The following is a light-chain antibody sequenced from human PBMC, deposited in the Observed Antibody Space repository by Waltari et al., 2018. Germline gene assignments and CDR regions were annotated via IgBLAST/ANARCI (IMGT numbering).Light chain of an antibody. V-gene: IGKV3-20*01. J-gene: IGKJ1*01. CDR1: QGVGKY. CDR2: HAS. Sequence: EIVFTHSPGTLSLSPRERATLSCRASQGVGKYLAWYQQRPGQAPRLLLYHASIRATGIPDRFSGSGFGTDFSLTISRLEPEDFAVYYCQKYDFLPATFGQGTTVEIK. CDR3: QKYDFLPAT.